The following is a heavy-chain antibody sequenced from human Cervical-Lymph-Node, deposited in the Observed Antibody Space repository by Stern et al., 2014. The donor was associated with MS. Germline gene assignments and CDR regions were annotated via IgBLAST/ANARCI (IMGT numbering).Heavy chain of an antibody. CDR2: IWYDGSNP. CDR1: GFSFSRYA. CDR3: ASAYSSSHYYFDY. J-gene: IGHJ4*02. V-gene: IGHV3-33*01. D-gene: IGHD6-13*01. Sequence: VQLVESGGGVVQPGRSLRLSCAASGFSFSRYAMHWVRQAPGKGLEWVALIWYDGSNPYYAASVTGRFTITRDNYKNTLYLQINSRRAEDTAVYYCASAYSSSHYYFDYWGQGTLVTVSS.